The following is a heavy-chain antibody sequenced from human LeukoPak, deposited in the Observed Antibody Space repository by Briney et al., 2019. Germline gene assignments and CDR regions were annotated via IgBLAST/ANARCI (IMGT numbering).Heavy chain of an antibody. Sequence: WASVKVSCKASGYTFTSYDINWVRQATGQGLEWMGWISASNGNTNYAKRLQGRVTMTTDTSTSTAYMELRSLRSDDTAVYYCARGASSGIAAVPDYYYYYYMDVWGKGTTVTVSS. V-gene: IGHV1-18*01. CDR3: ARGASSGIAAVPDYYYYYYMDV. D-gene: IGHD3-10*01. CDR2: ISASNGNT. CDR1: GYTFTSYD. J-gene: IGHJ6*03.